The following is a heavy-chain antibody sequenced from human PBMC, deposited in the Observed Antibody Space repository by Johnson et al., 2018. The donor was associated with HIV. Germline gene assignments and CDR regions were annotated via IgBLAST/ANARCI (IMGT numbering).Heavy chain of an antibody. D-gene: IGHD3-16*01. CDR1: GFTFSNAW. Sequence: QVQLVESGGGLVKPGGSLRLSCAASGFTFSNAWMSWVRHSPGRGLECVSYIGTSDSTTYYADSVKGRFTITRANSKNTLYLQMNSLRAEDTAVYYCARESRIWAWGQGTMVTVSS. CDR2: IGTSDSTT. CDR3: ARESRIWA. J-gene: IGHJ3*01. V-gene: IGHV3-11*01.